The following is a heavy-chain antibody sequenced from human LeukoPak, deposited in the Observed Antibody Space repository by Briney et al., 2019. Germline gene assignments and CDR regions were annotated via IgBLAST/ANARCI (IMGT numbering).Heavy chain of an antibody. Sequence: ASVKVSCKASGYTFTGYYMHWVRQAPGQGLEWMGWINPNSGGTNYAQKFQGWVTMTRDTSISTAYMELSRLRSDDTAVYYCARDPPPGIAAAGSFDYWGQGTLVTVSS. CDR3: ARDPPPGIAAAGSFDY. CDR1: GYTFTGYY. D-gene: IGHD6-13*01. J-gene: IGHJ4*02. CDR2: INPNSGGT. V-gene: IGHV1-2*04.